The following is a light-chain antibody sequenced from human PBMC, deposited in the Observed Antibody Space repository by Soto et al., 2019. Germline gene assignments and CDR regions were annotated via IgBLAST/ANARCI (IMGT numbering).Light chain of an antibody. Sequence: DIQMTQSPSSLSASLGDRVTITCRASQSVRTYLNWYQQERGKAPKLLIHAASSLQSGVPSRFSGSGSGTDFTLTIGSLEPEDFAVYYCQQRSTWPPFTFGPGT. CDR2: AAS. V-gene: IGKV1-39*01. CDR3: QQRSTWPPFT. J-gene: IGKJ3*01. CDR1: QSVRTY.